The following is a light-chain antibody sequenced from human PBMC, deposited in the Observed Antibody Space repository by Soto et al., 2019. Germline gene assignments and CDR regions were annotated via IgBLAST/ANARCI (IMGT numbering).Light chain of an antibody. Sequence: EVFLTQSPSTLCVSPLQRATLSCRGSQSVSTKLAWYQQKPGQAPRLLIYDASTRATDIPVRFSGSGSGTEFTLSISSLQSEDFAVYYCQQYNNWPPITFGQGTRLEIK. V-gene: IGKV3-15*01. J-gene: IGKJ5*01. CDR1: QSVSTK. CDR3: QQYNNWPPIT. CDR2: DAS.